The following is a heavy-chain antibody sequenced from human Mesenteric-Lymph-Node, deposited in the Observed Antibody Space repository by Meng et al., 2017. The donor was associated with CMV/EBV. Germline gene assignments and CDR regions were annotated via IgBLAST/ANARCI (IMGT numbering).Heavy chain of an antibody. V-gene: IGHV4-30-2*01. CDR1: GGSIASGGCA. CDR3: ARGWRVQTNWFDP. J-gene: IGHJ5*02. Sequence: VSGGSIASGGCAWHWIRQAPGKGLAWIGYIYYSGNTYYNPSLKSRFTISLDASKNQFSLRLNSVTAADTAVYYCARGWRVQTNWFDPWGQGTLVTVSS. CDR2: IYYSGNT. D-gene: IGHD1-1*01.